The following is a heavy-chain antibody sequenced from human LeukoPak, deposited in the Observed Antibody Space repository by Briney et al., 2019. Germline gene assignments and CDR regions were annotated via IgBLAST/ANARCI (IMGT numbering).Heavy chain of an antibody. CDR3: ATGGTRAATGRMGF. J-gene: IGHJ4*02. D-gene: IGHD6-25*01. CDR1: GFTFSSFG. CDR2: TSYDGNEK. Sequence: GGSLRLSCAASGFTFSSFGMHCVRQAPGKGLEWVTVTSYDGNEKYYADSVKGRFTISRDNSKNTVYPQMNSLGAEDTAVYYCATGGTRAATGRMGFWGQGTLVTVSS. V-gene: IGHV3-30*03.